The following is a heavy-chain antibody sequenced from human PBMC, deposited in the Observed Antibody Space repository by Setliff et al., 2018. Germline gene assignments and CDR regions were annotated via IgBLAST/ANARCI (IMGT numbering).Heavy chain of an antibody. Sequence: ASVKVSCKASGYTFINYEINWVRQATGQGLEWMGGMNPNSGGTNYAQKFQGRVTMTRDTSASTAYMELSSLRSEDTAVYYCARGGIAVAGTPDWGQGTLVTVSS. CDR1: GYTFINYE. J-gene: IGHJ4*02. V-gene: IGHV1-8*02. D-gene: IGHD6-19*01. CDR2: MNPNSGGT. CDR3: ARGGIAVAGTPD.